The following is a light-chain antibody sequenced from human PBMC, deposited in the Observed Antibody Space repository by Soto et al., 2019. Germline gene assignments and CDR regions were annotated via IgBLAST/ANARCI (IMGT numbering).Light chain of an antibody. CDR3: QQCYSTPWT. CDR1: QSVSSSF. J-gene: IGKJ1*01. V-gene: IGKV3-20*01. CDR2: GAS. Sequence: EIVLTQSPGTLSLSPGERATLSCRASQSVSSSFLAWYQQKPGQAPRLLIYGASTRPSGVPDRFSGSGSATDFTLTISSLEPEDSAMYYCQQCYSTPWTFGQGTKVEIK.